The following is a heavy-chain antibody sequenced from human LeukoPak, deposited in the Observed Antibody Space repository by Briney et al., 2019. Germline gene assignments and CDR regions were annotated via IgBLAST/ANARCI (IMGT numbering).Heavy chain of an antibody. Sequence: GESLRLSCAASGFTFSNYSMNWVRQAPGKGLEWVSYISSSSSTIYYADSVKGRFTISRDNAKNSLYLQMNSLRAEDTAVYYCARAKRNGFDIWGQGTMVTVSS. J-gene: IGHJ3*02. CDR2: ISSSSSTI. CDR3: ARAKRNGFDI. V-gene: IGHV3-48*01. CDR1: GFTFSNYS.